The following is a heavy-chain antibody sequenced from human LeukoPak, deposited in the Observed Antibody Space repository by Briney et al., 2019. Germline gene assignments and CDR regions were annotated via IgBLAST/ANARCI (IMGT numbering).Heavy chain of an antibody. CDR2: IWDDGSNK. J-gene: IGHJ4*02. D-gene: IGHD3-9*01. CDR3: ARDRDWYYFDY. CDR1: GFTFSSYG. V-gene: IGHV3-33*01. Sequence: GGSLRLSCAASGFTFSSYGMHWVRQAPGKGLEWVAVIWDDGSNKYYADSVKGRFTISRDNSKNTLYLQMNSLRAEDTAVYYCARDRDWYYFDYWGQGTLVTVSS.